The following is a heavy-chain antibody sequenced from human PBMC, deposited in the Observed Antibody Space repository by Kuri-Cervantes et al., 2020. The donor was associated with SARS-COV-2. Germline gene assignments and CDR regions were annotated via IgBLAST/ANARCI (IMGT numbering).Heavy chain of an antibody. J-gene: IGHJ6*02. CDR1: GFTFSSYA. V-gene: IGHV3-23*01. Sequence: GESLKISCAASGFTFSSYAMSWVRQAPGKGLEWVSAISGSGGSTYYADSVKGRFTISRDNSKNTLYLQMNSLRAEDTAVYCCAKDLSYSSSPGYYYYYYGMDVWGQGTTVTVSS. CDR3: AKDLSYSSSPGYYYYYYGMDV. D-gene: IGHD6-6*01. CDR2: ISGSGGST.